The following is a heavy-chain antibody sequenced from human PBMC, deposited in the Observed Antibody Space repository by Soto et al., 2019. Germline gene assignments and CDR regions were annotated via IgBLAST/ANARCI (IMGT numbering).Heavy chain of an antibody. CDR2: IYYSGST. CDR3: ARKPRGAATVTSVINWFDP. CDR1: GGSISSSSSY. D-gene: IGHD4-17*01. Sequence: QLQLQESGPGLVKTSETLSLTCTVSGGSISSSSSYWGWIRQPPGKGLEWIGYIYYSGSTNYNPSLKTRVTISVDTSKNQFSRKLNSVTAADTAVYYWARKPRGAATVTSVINWFDPWGQGALVTVSS. V-gene: IGHV4-39*01. J-gene: IGHJ5*02.